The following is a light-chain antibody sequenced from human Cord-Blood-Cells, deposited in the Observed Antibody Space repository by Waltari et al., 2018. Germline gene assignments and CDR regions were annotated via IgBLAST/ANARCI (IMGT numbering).Light chain of an antibody. Sequence: QSALTQPASVSGSPGQSITISCTGTSSDVGSYNLFSWYQQHPGKAPKLMSYEGSKRPSGVSNRFSGSKSGNTASLTISGLQAEDEADYYCCSYAGSSTLVFGGGTKLPVL. CDR2: EGS. CDR1: SSDVGSYNL. J-gene: IGLJ3*02. V-gene: IGLV2-23*01. CDR3: CSYAGSSTLV.